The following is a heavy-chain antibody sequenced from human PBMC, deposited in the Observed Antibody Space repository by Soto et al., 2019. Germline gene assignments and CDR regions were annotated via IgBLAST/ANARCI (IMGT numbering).Heavy chain of an antibody. CDR3: ARPPFPHKTADYYCGMDV. J-gene: IGHJ6*02. V-gene: IGHV5-51*01. Sequence: GESLKISCKGSGYSFTSYWIGWVRQMPGKGLEWMGIIYPGDSDTRYSPSFQGQVTISADKSISTAYLQWTSLKASDTAMYYCARPPFPHKTADYYCGMDVWGQGTTFTIAS. CDR2: IYPGDSDT. CDR1: GYSFTSYW. D-gene: IGHD1-1*01.